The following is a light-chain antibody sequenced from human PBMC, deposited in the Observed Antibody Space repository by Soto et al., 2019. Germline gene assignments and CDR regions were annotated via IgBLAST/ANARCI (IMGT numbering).Light chain of an antibody. CDR1: SSNVGSYKR. CDR3: CSSGGSPRYV. CDR2: EVN. J-gene: IGLJ1*01. Sequence: QSVLTQPASVSGSPGQSITISCTGTSSNVGSYKRVSWYQQHPGKAPKLMIFEVNKRPSGVSNRFSGSKSGNTASLTISGLKVEDEADYYCCSSGGSPRYVFGTGTKVTVL. V-gene: IGLV2-23*02.